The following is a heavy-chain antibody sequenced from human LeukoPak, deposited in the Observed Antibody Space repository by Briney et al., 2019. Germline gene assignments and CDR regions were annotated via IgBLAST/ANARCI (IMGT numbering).Heavy chain of an antibody. CDR2: ISGSGGST. D-gene: IGHD3-10*01. CDR1: GFAFSSYG. J-gene: IGHJ4*02. V-gene: IGHV3-23*01. Sequence: GGSLRLSCAASGFAFSSYGMSWVRQAPGKGLEWVSAISGSGGSTYYADSVKGRFTISRDNSKNTLYLQMNSLRAEDTAVYYCAKEYGFGFSERFDYWGQGTLVTVSS. CDR3: AKEYGFGFSERFDY.